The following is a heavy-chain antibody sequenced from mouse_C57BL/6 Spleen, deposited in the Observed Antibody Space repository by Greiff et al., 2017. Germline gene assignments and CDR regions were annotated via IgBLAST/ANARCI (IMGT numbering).Heavy chain of an antibody. V-gene: IGHV1-36*01. CDR3: ARVYYSNYGGVYYFDY. CDR2: VYPYNGGT. D-gene: IGHD2-5*01. CDR1: GFTFTDYY. Sequence: LKESGPSVKISCKASGFTFTDYYMHWVKQSHGKSLEWIGLVYPYNGGTSYNQKFKGKATLTVDTSSSTAYMALNSLTSENSAVYYCARVYYSNYGGVYYFDYWGQGTTLTVSS. J-gene: IGHJ2*01.